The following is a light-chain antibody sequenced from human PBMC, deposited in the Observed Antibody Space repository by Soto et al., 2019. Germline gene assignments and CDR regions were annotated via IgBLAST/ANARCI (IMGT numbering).Light chain of an antibody. CDR1: QIVTSN. CDR2: NAF. CDR3: HQYNSWPPWT. J-gene: IGKJ1*01. Sequence: EIVMTQSPSTLSLSPGERATLSCRASQIVTSNYLAWYQQKPGQAPRLLVYNAFNRATGIPARFSGSGSGTEFTLSISSLQSEDFAVYYCHQYNSWPPWTFGQGTKVDIK. V-gene: IGKV3D-15*01.